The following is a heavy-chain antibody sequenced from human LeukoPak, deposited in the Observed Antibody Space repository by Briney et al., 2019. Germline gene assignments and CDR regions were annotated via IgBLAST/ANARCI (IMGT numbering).Heavy chain of an antibody. CDR3: ARLFGSGWPGYFYYAMDV. J-gene: IGHJ6*02. CDR2: AHSDGNT. D-gene: IGHD6-19*01. CDR1: GITVNSTY. Sequence: GGSLRLSCAASGITVNSTYISWVRQAPGKGLEWVSVAHSDGNTYYAGSVKGRFTISRDNSKNTLFLQMNSLRAEDTAVYYCARLFGSGWPGYFYYAMDVWGHGTTVAVSS. V-gene: IGHV3-66*04.